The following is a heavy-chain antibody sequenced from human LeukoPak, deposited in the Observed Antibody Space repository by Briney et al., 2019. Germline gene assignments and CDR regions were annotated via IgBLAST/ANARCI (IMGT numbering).Heavy chain of an antibody. CDR2: TSYDGSYK. D-gene: IGHD6-19*01. CDR1: GFTFTNYG. V-gene: IGHV3-33*05. J-gene: IGHJ4*02. CDR3: AKVMRTGWYPLE. Sequence: GGSLRLSCTASGFTFTNYGMHWVRQAPGKGLEWVAVTSYDGSYKYYADSVKGRFTISRDNSKNTLYLQMNSLRAEDTAVYYCAKVMRTGWYPLEWGQGTLVTVSS.